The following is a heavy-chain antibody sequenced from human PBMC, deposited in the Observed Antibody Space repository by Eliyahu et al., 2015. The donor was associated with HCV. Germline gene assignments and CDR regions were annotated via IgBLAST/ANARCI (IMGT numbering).Heavy chain of an antibody. J-gene: IGHJ5*02. CDR1: GXXFSTXG. CDR2: IWYDGSNK. CDR3: ARDGNHYYDSSGFYENWFDP. D-gene: IGHD3-22*01. V-gene: IGHV3-33*01. Sequence: QVQLVESGGAVVQPGRSLRLSCAASGXXFSTXGMXWVRQAPGKGLEWVAVIWYDGSNKYYADSVKGRFTISRDNSKNTLYLLMNSLRAEDTAVYYCARDGNHYYDSSGFYENWFDPWGQGTLVTVSS.